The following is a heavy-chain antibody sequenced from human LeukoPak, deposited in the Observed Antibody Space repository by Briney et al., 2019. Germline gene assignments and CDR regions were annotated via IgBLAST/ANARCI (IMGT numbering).Heavy chain of an antibody. V-gene: IGHV3-48*01. CDR3: ARYRDFWSGKGMDC. CDR1: GFTFSSYS. Sequence: GGSLRLSCAASGFTFSSYSMNWVRQAPGKGLEWVSYISSSSSTIYYADSVKGRFTISRDNAKNLLYLQMNSLRAEDTAVYYCARYRDFWSGKGMDCWGQGTLVTVSS. J-gene: IGHJ4*02. CDR2: ISSSSSTI. D-gene: IGHD3-3*01.